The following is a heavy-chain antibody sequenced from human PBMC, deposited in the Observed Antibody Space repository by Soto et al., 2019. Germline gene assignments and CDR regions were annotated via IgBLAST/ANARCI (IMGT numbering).Heavy chain of an antibody. V-gene: IGHV4-61*01. CDR2: IYYSGST. CDR3: ARESAAGLEPHDY. J-gene: IGHJ4*02. Sequence: SETLSLTCTVSGGSVSSGRYYWSWIRQPPGKGLEWIGYIYYSGSTNYNPSLKSRVTISVDTSKNQFALQLSSVTAADTAVYYCARESAAGLEPHDYWGQGTLVTVSS. CDR1: GGSVSSGRYY. D-gene: IGHD6-13*01.